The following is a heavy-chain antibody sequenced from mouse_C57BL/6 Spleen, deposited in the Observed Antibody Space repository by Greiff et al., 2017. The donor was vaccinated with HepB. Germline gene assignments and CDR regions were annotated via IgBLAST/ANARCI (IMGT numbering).Heavy chain of an antibody. CDR2: INPYNGGT. CDR3: ARDHLLGDYAMDY. CDR1: GYTFTDYY. D-gene: IGHD1-1*01. Sequence: EVQLQQSGPVLVKPGASVKMSCKASGYTFTDYYMNWVKQSHGKSLEWIGVINPYNGGTSYNQKFKGKATLTVDKSSSTAYMELNSLTSEDSAVYYCARDHLLGDYAMDYWGQGTSVTVSS. J-gene: IGHJ4*01. V-gene: IGHV1-19*01.